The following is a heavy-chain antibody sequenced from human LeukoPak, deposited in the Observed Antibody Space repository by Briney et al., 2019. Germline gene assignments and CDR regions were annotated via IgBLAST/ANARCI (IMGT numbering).Heavy chain of an antibody. V-gene: IGHV1-18*01. Sequence: ASVKVSCKASGYTFTSLDISWVRQAPGQRLEWMGWISPYNGNTNYTQKLQGRVTMTTDTSTSTAYMELRSLRSDDTAVYYCAREGAYYDFWSGYYPDAFDIWGQGTMVTVSS. J-gene: IGHJ3*02. CDR3: AREGAYYDFWSGYYPDAFDI. D-gene: IGHD3-3*01. CDR1: GYTFTSLD. CDR2: ISPYNGNT.